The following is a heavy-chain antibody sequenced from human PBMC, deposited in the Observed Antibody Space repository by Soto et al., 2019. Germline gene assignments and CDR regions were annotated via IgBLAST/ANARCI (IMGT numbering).Heavy chain of an antibody. CDR3: ALLGIAGYDAFDI. D-gene: IGHD1-20*01. V-gene: IGHV3-30*03. CDR2: ISYDGSNK. CDR1: GFTFSSYG. Sequence: QVQLVESGGGVVQPGRSLRLSCAASGFTFSSYGMHWVRQAPGKGLEWVAVISYDGSNKYYADSVKGRFTISRDNSKNTLYLQMNSLRAEDTAVYYCALLGIAGYDAFDIWGQGTMDTVSS. J-gene: IGHJ3*02.